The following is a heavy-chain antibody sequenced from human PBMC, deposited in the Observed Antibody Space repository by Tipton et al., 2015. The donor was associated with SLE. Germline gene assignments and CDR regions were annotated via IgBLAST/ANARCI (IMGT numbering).Heavy chain of an antibody. CDR2: INHSGTT. Sequence: TLSLTCAVYGGSFSGYYWSWIRQPPGKGLGWIGEINHSGTTNYNPSLKSRVTISVDPSKNHFSLKLSSVTAADTAVYYCARTAGYQLLFRRWFDPWGQGTLVTVSS. D-gene: IGHD2-2*01. CDR1: GGSFSGYY. V-gene: IGHV4-34*01. J-gene: IGHJ5*02. CDR3: ARTAGYQLLFRRWFDP.